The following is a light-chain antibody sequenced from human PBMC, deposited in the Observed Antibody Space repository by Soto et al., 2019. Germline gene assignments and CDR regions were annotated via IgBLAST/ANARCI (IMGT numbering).Light chain of an antibody. V-gene: IGKV1-5*03. CDR2: KAS. CDR3: QQYNRYWT. J-gene: IGKJ1*01. CDR1: QSISSW. Sequence: EIQMTQYHSTLSASVGDRVTITCRASQSISSWSAWYQQKPGKAPKLLIYKASSLESGVPTRFSGSGSRTEFTLTISSLQPDDFATYYCQQYNRYWTFGQGTKVEIK.